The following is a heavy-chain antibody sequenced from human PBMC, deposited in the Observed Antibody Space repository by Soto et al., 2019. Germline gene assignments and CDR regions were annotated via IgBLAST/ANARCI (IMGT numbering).Heavy chain of an antibody. Sequence: ASVKVSCKASGYTFTGYYMHWLRQAPGQGLEWMGWINPNSGGTNYAQKFQGRVTMTRDTSISTAYMELSRLRSDDTAVYYCARGKPPYDYSSYYYYGMDVWGQGTTVTVSS. V-gene: IGHV1-2*02. CDR2: INPNSGGT. CDR1: GYTFTGYY. D-gene: IGHD4-4*01. CDR3: ARGKPPYDYSSYYYYGMDV. J-gene: IGHJ6*02.